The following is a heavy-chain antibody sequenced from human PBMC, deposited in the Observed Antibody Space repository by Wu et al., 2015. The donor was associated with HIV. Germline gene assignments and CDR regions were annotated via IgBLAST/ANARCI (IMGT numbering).Heavy chain of an antibody. CDR2: IIPIFGTA. J-gene: IGHJ4*02. Sequence: QVQLVQSGAEVKKPWVLSEGLLQGFWRHLQQLCYQLGATGPGQGLEWMGRIIPIFGTANYAQKFQGRVTITADESTSTAYMELSSLRSEDTAVYYCARSTTKSLTYTTGGTQPFDYWGQGTLVTVSS. CDR1: RHLQQLC. D-gene: IGHD4-23*01. CDR3: ARSTTKSLTYTTGGTQPFDY. V-gene: IGHV1-69*13.